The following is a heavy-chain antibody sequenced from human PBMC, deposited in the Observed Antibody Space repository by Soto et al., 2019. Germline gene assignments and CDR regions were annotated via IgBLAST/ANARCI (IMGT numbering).Heavy chain of an antibody. V-gene: IGHV4-59*01. D-gene: IGHD6-13*01. CDR2: IYYTGTA. CDR1: GGSISPYY. J-gene: IGHJ4*02. Sequence: PSETLSLTCTVSGGSISPYYWSWLRQSPGKGLEWLGYIYYTGTADYNPSLENRVTLSVDTSTNRFSLELTSVTAADTAVYYCARGGRIAAAALPYWGQGTLVTVPQ. CDR3: ARGGRIAAAALPY.